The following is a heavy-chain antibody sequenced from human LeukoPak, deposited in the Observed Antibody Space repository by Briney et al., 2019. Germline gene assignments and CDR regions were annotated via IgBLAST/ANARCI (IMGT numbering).Heavy chain of an antibody. J-gene: IGHJ6*02. CDR2: IIPILNIT. D-gene: IGHD2-2*01. V-gene: IGHV1-69*02. CDR3: AKDGVVVVATSVYYYYYGMDV. CDR1: GGAFSSYT. Sequence: SVKVSCKASGGAFSSYTISWVRQAPGQGLEWMGRIIPILNITDYAQNFQGRVTLTADKSTSTAYMELSTLRSEDTAVYYCAKDGVVVVATSVYYYYYGMDVWGQGTTVTVSS.